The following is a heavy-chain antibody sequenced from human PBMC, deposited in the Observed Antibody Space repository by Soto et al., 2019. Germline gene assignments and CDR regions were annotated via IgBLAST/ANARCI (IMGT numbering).Heavy chain of an antibody. Sequence: SVKVSCKASGGTFSSYAISWVRQAPGQGLEWMGGIIPIFGTANYAQKFQGRVTITADKSTSTAYMGLSSLRSEDTAVYYCARSPGLLWFGELHWGQGTLVTVSS. V-gene: IGHV1-69*06. CDR2: IIPIFGTA. J-gene: IGHJ4*02. CDR1: GGTFSSYA. CDR3: ARSPGLLWFGELH. D-gene: IGHD3-10*01.